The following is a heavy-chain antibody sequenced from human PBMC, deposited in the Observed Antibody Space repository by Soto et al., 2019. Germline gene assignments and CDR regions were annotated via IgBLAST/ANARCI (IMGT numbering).Heavy chain of an antibody. CDR1: GDSVTNCF. CDR2: MYHGGRT. Sequence: SETLSLTCTVSGDSVTNCFWSWIRQPPGKGLEWIGHMYHGGRTNYSPSLKSRVTMSLDSSKNQFSLNLSSVTAADTAVYFCARDPGYCTNGVCPIFDFWGQGVLVTVSS. D-gene: IGHD2-8*01. V-gene: IGHV4-59*02. CDR3: ARDPGYCTNGVCPIFDF. J-gene: IGHJ4*02.